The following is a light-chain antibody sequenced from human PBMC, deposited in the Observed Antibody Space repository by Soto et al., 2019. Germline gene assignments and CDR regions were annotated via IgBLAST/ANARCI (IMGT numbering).Light chain of an antibody. J-gene: IGKJ1*01. Sequence: DIPMTQSPSTLSGSVGDRVTIPCRASQTISSWLAWYQQKPGKAPKRLIFDASSLESGVPSRFSGSGSGTDFTLTISSLQPEDFATYYCLQDYNYPRTFGQGTKVDI. CDR2: DAS. V-gene: IGKV1-5*01. CDR1: QTISSW. CDR3: LQDYNYPRT.